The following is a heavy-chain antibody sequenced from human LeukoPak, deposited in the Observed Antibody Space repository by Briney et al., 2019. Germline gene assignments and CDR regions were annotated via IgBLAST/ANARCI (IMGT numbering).Heavy chain of an antibody. D-gene: IGHD2-15*01. CDR3: ARGRGYCSGGSCSRFDY. CDR1: GGSFSGYY. V-gene: IGHV4-34*01. J-gene: IGHJ4*02. Sequence: SETLSLTCAVHGGSFSGYYWSWIRQPPGKGLEWIGEINHSGSTNYNPSLKSRVTISVDTSKNQFSLKLSSVTAADTAVCYCARGRGYCSGGSCSRFDYWGQGTLVTVSS. CDR2: INHSGST.